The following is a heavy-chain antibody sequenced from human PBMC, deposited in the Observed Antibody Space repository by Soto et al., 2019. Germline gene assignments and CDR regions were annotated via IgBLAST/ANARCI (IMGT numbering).Heavy chain of an antibody. J-gene: IGHJ4*02. V-gene: IGHV3-30-3*01. CDR1: GFTFSSYA. Sequence: PGGSLRLSCAASGFTFSSYAMHWVRQAPGKGLEWVAVISYDGSNKYYADSVKGRFTISRDNSKNTLYLQMNSLRAEDTAVYYCASRNSGSYYPFDYWGQGTLVTVSS. CDR3: ASRNSGSYYPFDY. D-gene: IGHD1-26*01. CDR2: ISYDGSNK.